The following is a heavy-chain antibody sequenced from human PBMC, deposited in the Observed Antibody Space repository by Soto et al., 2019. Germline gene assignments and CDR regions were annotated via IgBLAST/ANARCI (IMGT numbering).Heavy chain of an antibody. V-gene: IGHV1-69*06. D-gene: IGHD5-18*01. CDR1: GGTFSSYA. CDR2: IIPIFGTA. Sequence: QVQLVQSGAEVKKPGSSVKVSCKASGGTFSSYAISWVRQAPGQGLEWMGGIIPIFGTANYAQKFQGRVTITEDKAMSTVDMELSSLRSEDTAVYYCARNYTAMVTRNWYCDLWGRGPLVTVSS. CDR3: ARNYTAMVTRNWYCDL. J-gene: IGHJ2*01.